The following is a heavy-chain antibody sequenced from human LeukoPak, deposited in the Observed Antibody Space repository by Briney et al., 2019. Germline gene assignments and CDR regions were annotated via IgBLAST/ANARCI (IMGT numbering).Heavy chain of an antibody. D-gene: IGHD6-13*01. CDR1: GGSISRYY. J-gene: IGHJ4*02. V-gene: IGHV4-4*07. CDR2: IYTSGST. Sequence: SETLSLTCTVSGGSISRYYWSWIRQPAGKGLEWIGRIYTSGSTNYNPSLKSRVTMSVHTSKNQFSLELTSVTAADTAVYYCARGARFGSNWHFDYWGQGTLVTVSS. CDR3: ARGARFGSNWHFDY.